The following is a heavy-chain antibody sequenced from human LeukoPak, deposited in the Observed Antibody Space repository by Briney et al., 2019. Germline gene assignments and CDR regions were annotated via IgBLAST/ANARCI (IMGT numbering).Heavy chain of an antibody. CDR2: IYFSGST. Sequence: SPSETLSLTCTVSGGSISSYNWSWIRQPPGKGLEWIGDIYFSGSTNYNPSLKSRVTISVDTSKNQFSLKLSSVTAADTAVYYCARNTYDFWSGHTYYYYYMDVWGKGTTVTVSS. J-gene: IGHJ6*03. V-gene: IGHV4-59*01. D-gene: IGHD3-3*01. CDR3: ARNTYDFWSGHTYYYYYMDV. CDR1: GGSISSYN.